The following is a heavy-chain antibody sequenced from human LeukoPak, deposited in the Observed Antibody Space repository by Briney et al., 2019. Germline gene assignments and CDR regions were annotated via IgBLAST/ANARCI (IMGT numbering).Heavy chain of an antibody. CDR1: GYTFTSYS. Sequence: GASVKVSCKASGYTFTSYSMNWVRQAPGQGLEWMGWINTNTGHPTYAQGFTGRFVFSLDTSVSTAYLQISSLKAEDTAVYYCARGPYQAVARTDWFDPWGQGTLVTVSS. J-gene: IGHJ5*02. D-gene: IGHD6-19*01. CDR2: INTNTGHP. V-gene: IGHV7-4-1*02. CDR3: ARGPYQAVARTDWFDP.